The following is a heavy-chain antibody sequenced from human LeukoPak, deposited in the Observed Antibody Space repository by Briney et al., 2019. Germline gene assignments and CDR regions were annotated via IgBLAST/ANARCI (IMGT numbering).Heavy chain of an antibody. V-gene: IGHV1-69*04. CDR3: ARGGSIAAAGTYYYYGMDV. CDR1: GGTFISYA. Sequence: SVNVSCKASGGTFISYAICWVRQAPGQGLEWMGRIIPILGIANYAQKFQGRVTITADKSTSTAYMELSSLRSEDTAVYYCARGGSIAAAGTYYYYGMDVWGQGTTVTVSS. CDR2: IIPILGIA. D-gene: IGHD6-13*01. J-gene: IGHJ6*02.